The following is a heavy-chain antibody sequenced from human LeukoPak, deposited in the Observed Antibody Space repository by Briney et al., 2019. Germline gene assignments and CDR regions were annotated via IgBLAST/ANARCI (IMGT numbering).Heavy chain of an antibody. CDR3: TRHGGYFQSSGFVHY. D-gene: IGHD2/OR15-2a*01. Sequence: PSETLSLPCTVSGGSLSGSSYYWGWIRQPPGKGLEWIGSIFYGGSTYYNPSLKSRVTISVDTSKNQFSLTLSSVTAADTAVYYCTRHGGYFQSSGFVHYWGQGTLVTVSS. CDR1: GGSLSGSSYY. J-gene: IGHJ4*02. V-gene: IGHV4-39*01. CDR2: IFYGGST.